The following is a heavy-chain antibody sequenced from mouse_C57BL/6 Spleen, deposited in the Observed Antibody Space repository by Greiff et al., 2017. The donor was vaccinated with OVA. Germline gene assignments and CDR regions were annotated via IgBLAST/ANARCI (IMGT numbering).Heavy chain of an antibody. CDR3: AMNLFGYYAMDY. CDR2: INPNNGGT. D-gene: IGHD1-1*01. V-gene: IGHV1-18*01. J-gene: IGHJ4*01. CDR1: GYTFTDYN. Sequence: VQLQQSGPELVKPGASVKIPCKASGYTFTDYNMDWVKQSHGKSLEWIGDINPNNGGTIYNQKFKGKATLTVDKSSSTAYMELRSLTSEDTAVYYCAMNLFGYYAMDYWGQGTSVTVSS.